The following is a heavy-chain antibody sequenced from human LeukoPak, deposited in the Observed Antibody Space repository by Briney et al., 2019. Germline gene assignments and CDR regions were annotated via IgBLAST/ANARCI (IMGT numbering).Heavy chain of an antibody. D-gene: IGHD2-15*01. CDR1: GFTFSDYY. J-gene: IGHJ4*02. Sequence: GGSLRLSCAASGFTFSDYYMNWIRQASGKGLEWISYISSSGSSTKYADSVKGRFTISRDNTKNSLYLQMTSLRADDTAVYYCASKGGYWGQGTLVTVSS. V-gene: IGHV3-11*03. CDR3: ASKGGY. CDR2: ISSSGSST.